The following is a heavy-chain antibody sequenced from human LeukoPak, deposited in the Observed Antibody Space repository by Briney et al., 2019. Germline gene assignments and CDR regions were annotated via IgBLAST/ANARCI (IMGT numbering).Heavy chain of an antibody. Sequence: GGSLRLSCAASGFTLSSYWMSWVRQAPGKGLEWVANLKEDGSTEYYADSVRGRFSISRDNPKNSLYLEMNSLRVEDTAVYYCARDTLQGCFDFWGQGALVSVSS. J-gene: IGHJ4*02. D-gene: IGHD2-15*01. V-gene: IGHV3-7*01. CDR3: ARDTLQGCFDF. CDR2: LKEDGSTE. CDR1: GFTLSSYW.